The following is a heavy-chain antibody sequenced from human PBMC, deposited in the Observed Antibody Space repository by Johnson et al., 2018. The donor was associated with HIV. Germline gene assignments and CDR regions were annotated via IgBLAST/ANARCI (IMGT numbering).Heavy chain of an antibody. J-gene: IGHJ3*02. Sequence: QVQLMESGGGLVQPGGSLRLSCAASAFTFSDYYMSWIRQAPGKGLECISYISSSGSTIYYADSVKGRFTISRDNAKNSLYLQMNSLRAEDTALYYCARDSTPWGGDYVGYAFDIWGQGTMVTVSS. CDR1: AFTFSDYY. D-gene: IGHD4-17*01. CDR3: ARDSTPWGGDYVGYAFDI. V-gene: IGHV3-11*04. CDR2: ISSSGSTI.